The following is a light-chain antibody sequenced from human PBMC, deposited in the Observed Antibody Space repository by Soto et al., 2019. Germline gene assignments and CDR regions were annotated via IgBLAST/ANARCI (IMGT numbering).Light chain of an antibody. Sequence: EIVLTQSPATLSLSPGERATLSCRADQSLSSSLAWLQQKPGQAPRLLIYDVSVRATGIPARFSGSGSGTDFTLTISSLEPEDFAVYYCQQRTSWPTFGGGTKVDIK. J-gene: IGKJ4*01. CDR1: QSLSSS. CDR2: DVS. V-gene: IGKV3-11*01. CDR3: QQRTSWPT.